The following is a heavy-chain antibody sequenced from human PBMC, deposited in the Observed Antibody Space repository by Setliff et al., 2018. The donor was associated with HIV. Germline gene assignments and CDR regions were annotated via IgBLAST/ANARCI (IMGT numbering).Heavy chain of an antibody. CDR1: GGTFSKTA. CDR3: ARDPTGGAARFDY. D-gene: IGHD6-6*01. J-gene: IGHJ4*02. CDR2: LVPVFHTP. Sequence: ASVKVSCKTSGGTFSKTAISWVRQAPGQGPEWMGGLVPVFHTPNYARQFQGRVTITADESTSTAYMELRSLRPEDSAVYYCARDPTGGAARFDYWGQGTLVTVSS. V-gene: IGHV1-69*13.